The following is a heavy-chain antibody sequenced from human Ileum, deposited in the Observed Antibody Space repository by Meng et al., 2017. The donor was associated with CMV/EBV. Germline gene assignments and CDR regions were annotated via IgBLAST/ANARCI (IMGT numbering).Heavy chain of an antibody. D-gene: IGHD3-22*01. CDR3: VKEALYDSSGPPT. V-gene: IGHV3-23*03. J-gene: IGHJ4*02. Sequence: CVTSGFILSEYAMNWVRKAPGKGLEWVSVIYRADRTTHYAESVKGRFTISRDISKNTLFLQMNNLRVEDAAVYYCVKEALYDSSGPPTWGQGTLVTVSS. CDR1: GFILSEYA. CDR2: IYRADRTT.